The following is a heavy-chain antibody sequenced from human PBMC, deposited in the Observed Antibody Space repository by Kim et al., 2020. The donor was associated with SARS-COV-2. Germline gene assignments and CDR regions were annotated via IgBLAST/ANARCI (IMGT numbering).Heavy chain of an antibody. CDR3: ANPAMVIPLHY. V-gene: IGHV3-23*01. CDR2: T. D-gene: IGHD5-18*01. Sequence: TYYADSVKGRFTISRDNSKNTLYLQMNSLRAEDTAVYYCANPAMVIPLHYWGQGTLVTVSS. J-gene: IGHJ4*02.